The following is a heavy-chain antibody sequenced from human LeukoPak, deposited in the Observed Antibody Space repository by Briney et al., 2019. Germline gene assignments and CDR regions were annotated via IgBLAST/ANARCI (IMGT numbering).Heavy chain of an antibody. CDR2: IYSGGNT. Sequence: GGSLRLSCAASGFTVSSNYMSWVRQAPGKGLEWLSIIYSGGNTYYADSGKGRFTISRDNSKNTLFLQMNSLRAEDTAVYYCARVIVHTTYDAFGIWGQGTMVTVSS. D-gene: IGHD1-1*01. CDR3: ARVIVHTTYDAFGI. V-gene: IGHV3-66*01. CDR1: GFTVSSNY. J-gene: IGHJ3*02.